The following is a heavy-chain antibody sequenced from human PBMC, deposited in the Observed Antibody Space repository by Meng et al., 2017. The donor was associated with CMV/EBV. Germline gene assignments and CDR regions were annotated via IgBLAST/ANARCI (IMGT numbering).Heavy chain of an antibody. CDR1: GYSFTSYW. J-gene: IGHJ4*02. CDR3: ARLDPTALDY. V-gene: IGHV5-51*01. Sequence: GESLKSSWTASGYSFTSYWIGWVRQMPGKGLEWMGIIYPGDSDTRYSPSFQGQVTISADKSISTAYLQWSSLKASDTAMYYCARLDPTALDYWGQGTLVTVSS. D-gene: IGHD5-18*01. CDR2: IYPGDSDT.